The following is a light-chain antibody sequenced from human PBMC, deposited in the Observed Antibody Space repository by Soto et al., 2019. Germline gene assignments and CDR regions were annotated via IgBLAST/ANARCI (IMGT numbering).Light chain of an antibody. J-gene: IGLJ2*01. CDR3: ETWVSNTRV. CDR1: SGHSSYI. V-gene: IGLV4-60*02. CDR2: LEGSGSY. Sequence: QLVLTQSSSASASLGSSVKLTCTLSSGHSSYIIAWHQQKPGKAPRYLMKLEGSGSYNKGSGVPDRFSGSSSGADRYLTISNLQFEDEADYYCETWVSNTRVFGGGTKLTVL.